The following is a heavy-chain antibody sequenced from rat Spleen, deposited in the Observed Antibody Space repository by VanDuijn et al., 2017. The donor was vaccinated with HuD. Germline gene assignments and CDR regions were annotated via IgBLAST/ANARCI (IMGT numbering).Heavy chain of an antibody. V-gene: IGHV3-3*01. CDR2: INIAGST. CDR3: ARSDDYYVGSYYYGWFVY. J-gene: IGHJ3*01. D-gene: IGHD1-12*02. CDR1: GHSITSNYR. Sequence: EVQLQESGPGPVKVSESLSLTCSVTGHSITSNYRWNWIRKFPGNKLEWMGYINIAGSTNYDPSLKSRISITRDTSKNQFFLQVNSVTTEDTATYYCARSDDYYVGSYYYGWFVYWGQGTLVTVSS.